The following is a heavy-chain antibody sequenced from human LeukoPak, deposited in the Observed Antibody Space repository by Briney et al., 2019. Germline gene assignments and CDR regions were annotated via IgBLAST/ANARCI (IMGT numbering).Heavy chain of an antibody. Sequence: GGSLRLSCAASGFTFSSYAMSWVRQAPGKGLEWVSAISGSGGSTYYADSVKGRFTISRDNSKNTLYLQMNSLRAEDTAVYYCAKDSPGSWFGESGYFDYWGQGTLVTVSS. CDR2: ISGSGGST. CDR3: AKDSPGSWFGESGYFDY. J-gene: IGHJ4*02. V-gene: IGHV3-23*01. CDR1: GFTFSSYA. D-gene: IGHD3-10*01.